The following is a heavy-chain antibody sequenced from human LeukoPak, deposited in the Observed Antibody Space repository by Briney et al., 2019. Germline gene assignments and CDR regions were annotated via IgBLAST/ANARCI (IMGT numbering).Heavy chain of an antibody. J-gene: IGHJ4*02. CDR2: INPNSGGT. CDR3: AREGGFTMVRGVSTAFDY. Sequence: ASVKVSCKASGYTFTGYYMHWVRQAPGQGLEWMGWINPNSGGTNYAQKFQGWVTMTRDTSISTAYMELSRLRSDDTAVYYCAREGGFTMVRGVSTAFDYWAQGTLVTVSS. D-gene: IGHD3-10*01. V-gene: IGHV1-2*04. CDR1: GYTFTGYY.